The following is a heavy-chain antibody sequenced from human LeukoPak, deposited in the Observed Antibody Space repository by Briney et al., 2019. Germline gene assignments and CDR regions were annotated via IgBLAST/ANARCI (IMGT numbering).Heavy chain of an antibody. Sequence: ASVTVSCTASGYTFTSYDINWVRQAAGQGLEWMGWMNPNSGNTVYAQKFQGRVTITRNTSISTAYMELSNLRSEDTAVYYCARGPRAAAYDYWGQGTLVTVSS. CDR1: GYTFTSYD. CDR2: MNPNSGNT. CDR3: ARGPRAAAYDY. D-gene: IGHD6-13*01. J-gene: IGHJ4*02. V-gene: IGHV1-8*03.